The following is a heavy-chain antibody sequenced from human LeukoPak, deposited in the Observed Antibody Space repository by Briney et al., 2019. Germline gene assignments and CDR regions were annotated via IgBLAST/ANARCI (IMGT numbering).Heavy chain of an antibody. CDR1: GYTFTSYY. CDR3: ARDLGYCTNGVCYTPAY. V-gene: IGHV1-46*01. CDR2: INPSGGST. D-gene: IGHD2-8*01. J-gene: IGHJ4*02. Sequence: ASVKVSCKASGYTFTSYYMHWVRQAPGQGLEWMGIINPSGGSTSYAQKFQGRVTMTRDTSTSTVYMELSSLRSEDTAVYYCARDLGYCTNGVCYTPAYWGQGTLVTVSS.